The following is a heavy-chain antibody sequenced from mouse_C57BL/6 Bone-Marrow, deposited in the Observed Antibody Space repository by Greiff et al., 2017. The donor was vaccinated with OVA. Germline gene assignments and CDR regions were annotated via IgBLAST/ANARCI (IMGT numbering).Heavy chain of an antibody. CDR2: INPSSGYT. V-gene: IGHV1-4*01. D-gene: IGHD1-1*01. CDR1: GYTFTSYT. CDR3: ARSYYGSSLDY. J-gene: IGHJ2*01. Sequence: VQVVESGAELARPGASVKMSCKASGYTFTSYTMHWVKQRPGQGLEWIGYINPSSGYTKYNQKFKDKATLTADKSSSTAYMQLSSLTSEDSAVYYCARSYYGSSLDYWGQGTTLTVSS.